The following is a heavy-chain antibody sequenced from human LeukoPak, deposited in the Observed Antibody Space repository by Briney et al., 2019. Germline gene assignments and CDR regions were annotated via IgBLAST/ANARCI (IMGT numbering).Heavy chain of an antibody. CDR3: AISGYSSSWDSDY. D-gene: IGHD6-13*01. V-gene: IGHV1-69*05. Sequence: SVKVSCKASGGTFSSYAISWVRQAPGQGLEWMGGIIPIFGTANCAQKFQGRVTITTDESTSTAYMELSSLRSEDTAVYYCAISGYSSSWDSDYWGQGTLVTVSS. CDR1: GGTFSSYA. J-gene: IGHJ4*02. CDR2: IIPIFGTA.